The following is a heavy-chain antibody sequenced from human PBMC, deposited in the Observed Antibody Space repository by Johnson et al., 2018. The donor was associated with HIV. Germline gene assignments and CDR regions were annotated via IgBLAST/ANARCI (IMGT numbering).Heavy chain of an antibody. CDR2: IRYDGSNK. V-gene: IGHV3-30*02. CDR3: ASDRRILTIFGVATDAFDI. CDR1: GFTFSSYG. D-gene: IGHD3-3*01. J-gene: IGHJ3*02. Sequence: QVQLVESGGGVVQPGGSLRLSCAASGFTFSSYGMHWVRQAPGKGLEWVAFIRYDGSNKYYADSVKGRFTISRDNSKNSLYLQMNSLRAEDTAVYYCASDRRILTIFGVATDAFDIWGQGTMVTVSS.